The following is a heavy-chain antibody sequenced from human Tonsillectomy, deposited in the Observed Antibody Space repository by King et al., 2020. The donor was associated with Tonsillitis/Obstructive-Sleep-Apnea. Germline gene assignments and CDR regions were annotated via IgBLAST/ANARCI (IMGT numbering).Heavy chain of an antibody. CDR2: ISGSGGST. J-gene: IGHJ4*02. CDR3: ANKSPHGSPHYSHFDY. D-gene: IGHD2-15*01. V-gene: IGHV3-23*04. Sequence: VQLVESGGGLVQPGGSLRLSCAASGFTFSSYAMSWVRQAPGKGLEWVSAISGSGGSTYYADSVKGRFTISRDNSKNTLYLQMNSLRAEDTAVYYCANKSPHGSPHYSHFDYWGQGTLVTVSS. CDR1: GFTFSSYA.